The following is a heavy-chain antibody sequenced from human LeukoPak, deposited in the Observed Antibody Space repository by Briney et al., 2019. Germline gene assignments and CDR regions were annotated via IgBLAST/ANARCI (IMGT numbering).Heavy chain of an antibody. J-gene: IGHJ4*02. D-gene: IGHD2-2*01. Sequence: GGSLRLSCAASGFTVSSNYMSWVRQAPGKGLEWVSVIYSGGSTYYADSVKGRFTISRDNSKNTLYLQLNSLRAEDTAVYYCAKSHRGHCSTTTCDDEGDYWGQGTLVTVSS. CDR1: GFTVSSNY. V-gene: IGHV3-53*01. CDR2: IYSGGST. CDR3: AKSHRGHCSTTTCDDEGDY.